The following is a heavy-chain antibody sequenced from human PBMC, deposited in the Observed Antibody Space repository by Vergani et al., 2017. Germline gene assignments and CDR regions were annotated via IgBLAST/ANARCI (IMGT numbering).Heavy chain of an antibody. CDR1: GGSISSSSYY. D-gene: IGHD4-17*01. CDR3: AREYRPDYGDKLEKHYYMDV. V-gene: IGHV4-39*07. CDR2: IYYSGST. Sequence: QLQLQESGPGLVKPSETLSLTCTVSGGSISSSSYYWGWIRQPPGKGLEWIGSIYYSGSTYYNPSLKSRVTISVDTSKNQFSLKLSSVTAADTAVYYCAREYRPDYGDKLEKHYYMDVWGKGTTVTVSS. J-gene: IGHJ6*03.